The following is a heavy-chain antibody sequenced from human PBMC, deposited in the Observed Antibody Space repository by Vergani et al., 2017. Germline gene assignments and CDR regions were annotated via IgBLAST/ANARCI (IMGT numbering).Heavy chain of an antibody. D-gene: IGHD3-10*01. CDR2: VDPEDGET. J-gene: IGHJ5*02. CDR3: ATGGCSAGSGGGGDWFDP. CDR1: GYTFTDYY. Sequence: EVQLVQSGAEVKKPGATVKISCKISGYTFTDYYMHWVQQAPGKGLEWMGLVDPEDGETVYAEKFQGRVTITADTSTDTAYMELSSLRSEDTAVYYCATGGCSAGSGGGGDWFDPWGQGTLVTVSS. V-gene: IGHV1-69-2*01.